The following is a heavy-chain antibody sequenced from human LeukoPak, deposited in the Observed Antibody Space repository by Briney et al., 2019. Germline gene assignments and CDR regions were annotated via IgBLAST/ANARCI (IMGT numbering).Heavy chain of an antibody. CDR2: IYYSGST. D-gene: IGHD3-10*01. Sequence: SETLSLTCTVSGGSISSYYWSWIRQPPGKGLEWIGYIYYSGSTNYNPSLKSRVTISVDTSKNQFSLKLSSVTATDTAVYYCARQYRVRGVLYYFDYWGQGTLVTVSS. CDR1: GGSISSYY. J-gene: IGHJ4*02. CDR3: ARQYRVRGVLYYFDY. V-gene: IGHV4-59*08.